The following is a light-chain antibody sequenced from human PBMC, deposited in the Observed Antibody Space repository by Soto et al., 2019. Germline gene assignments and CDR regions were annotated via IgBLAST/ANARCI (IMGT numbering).Light chain of an antibody. Sequence: EIVLTQSPATLSLSPGERATLSCRASQSVSSYLAWYQQKPGRAPRLLIYDASNRATGIPARFSCSGSGTDFTLTISRLEPEDFAVYYCQQRELTFGGGTQVEIK. J-gene: IGKJ4*01. CDR3: QQRELT. CDR1: QSVSSY. CDR2: DAS. V-gene: IGKV3-11*01.